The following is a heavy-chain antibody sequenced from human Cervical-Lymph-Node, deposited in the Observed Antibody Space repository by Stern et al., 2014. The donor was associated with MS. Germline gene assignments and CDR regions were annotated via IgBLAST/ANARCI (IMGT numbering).Heavy chain of an antibody. D-gene: IGHD4-23*01. J-gene: IGHJ1*01. CDR3: AREGGNTAEYFQH. Sequence: VQLVESGGGVVQPGRSLRLSCAASGFTFSSSGMHWVRQAPGKGLEWLAIIDYDGSNRNYADSVKGRFTISSDNSKNTLYLQMNSLRAEDTAVYYCAREGGNTAEYFQHWGQGTLVTVSS. CDR1: GFTFSSSG. V-gene: IGHV3-33*01. CDR2: IDYDGSNR.